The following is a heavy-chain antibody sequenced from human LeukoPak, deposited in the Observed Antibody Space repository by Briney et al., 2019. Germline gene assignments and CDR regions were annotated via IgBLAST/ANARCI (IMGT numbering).Heavy chain of an antibody. CDR1: GGSFSGYY. V-gene: IGHV4-34*01. J-gene: IGHJ3*01. CDR2: INHSGST. D-gene: IGHD6-13*01. Sequence: SETLSLACAVYGGSFSGYYWSWIRQPPGKGLEWIGEINHSGSTNYNPSLKSRVTISADTSKNQFSLKLSSVTAADTAVYYCARISSSNWYNERGAFDVWGQGTMVTVSS. CDR3: ARISSSNWYNERGAFDV.